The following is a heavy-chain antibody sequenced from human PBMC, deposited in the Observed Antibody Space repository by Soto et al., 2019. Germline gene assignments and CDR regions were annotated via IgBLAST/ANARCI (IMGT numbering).Heavy chain of an antibody. V-gene: IGHV3-9*01. D-gene: IGHD6-19*01. CDR2: ISWNSGSI. CDR1: GFTFDDYA. Sequence: EVQLVESGGGLVQPGRSLRLSCAASGFTFDDYAMHWVRQAPGKGLEWVSGISWNSGSIGYADSVKGRFTISRDNAKNFLYRQMNSLIAEDTALYYCAKGKQWLVLHTYGMDVWGQGTTVTVSS. J-gene: IGHJ6*02. CDR3: AKGKQWLVLHTYGMDV.